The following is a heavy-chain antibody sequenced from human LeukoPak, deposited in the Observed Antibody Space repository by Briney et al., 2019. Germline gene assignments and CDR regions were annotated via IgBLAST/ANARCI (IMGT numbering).Heavy chain of an antibody. D-gene: IGHD3-22*01. J-gene: IGHJ6*03. CDR3: AKDNYDYDSSGYYSYYYYYMDV. CDR2: ISGSGGST. Sequence: GGSLRLSCAASGFTFSSYAMSWVRQAPGKGLEWVSAISGSGGSTYYADSVKGRFTISRDNSKNTLYLQMNSLRAEDTAVYYCAKDNYDYDSSGYYSYYYYYMDVWGKGTTVTVSS. CDR1: GFTFSSYA. V-gene: IGHV3-23*01.